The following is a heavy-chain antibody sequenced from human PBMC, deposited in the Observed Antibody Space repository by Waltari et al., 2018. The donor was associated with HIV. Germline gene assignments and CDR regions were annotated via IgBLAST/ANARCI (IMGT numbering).Heavy chain of an antibody. V-gene: IGHV4-59*01. J-gene: IGHJ4*02. D-gene: IGHD6-19*01. CDR3: ARGDGSGWYTSFDY. CDR1: GGSISSYY. CDR2: IYYSGST. Sequence: KPSETLSLTCTVSGGSISSYYWSWIRQPPGKGLEWIGYIYYSGSTNYNPSLKSRVTISVDTSKNQFSLKLSSVTAADTAVYYCARGDGSGWYTSFDYWGQGTLVTVSS.